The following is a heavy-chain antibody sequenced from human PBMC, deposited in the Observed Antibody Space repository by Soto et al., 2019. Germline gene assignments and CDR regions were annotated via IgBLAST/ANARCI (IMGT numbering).Heavy chain of an antibody. D-gene: IGHD3-22*01. J-gene: IGHJ4*02. V-gene: IGHV3-64*04. CDR2: ISSNGGIT. CDR3: TTDPVTMIVVVPSSG. Sequence: GGSLRLSCAASGFTFSSYAMHWVRQAPGKGLEYVSAISSNGGITYYADSVKGRFTISRDNSKNTLYLQMNSLKTEDTAVYYCTTDPVTMIVVVPSSGWGQGTLVTVSS. CDR1: GFTFSSYA.